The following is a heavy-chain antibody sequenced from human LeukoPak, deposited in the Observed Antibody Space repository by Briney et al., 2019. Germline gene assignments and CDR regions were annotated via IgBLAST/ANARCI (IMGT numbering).Heavy chain of an antibody. Sequence: PGGSLRLSCAASGFTFSSYNMNWVRQAPGKGLEWVSHISSSSSTIYYAGSVKGRFTISRDNAKKLVYLQMNSLRAEDTAVYFCARAVFGLVVTSAFDIWGQGTMVTVSS. V-gene: IGHV3-48*04. CDR2: ISSSSSTI. J-gene: IGHJ3*02. CDR1: GFTFSSYN. D-gene: IGHD5-12*01. CDR3: ARAVFGLVVTSAFDI.